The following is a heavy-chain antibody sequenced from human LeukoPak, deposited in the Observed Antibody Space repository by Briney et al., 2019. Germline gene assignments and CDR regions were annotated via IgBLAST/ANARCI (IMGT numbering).Heavy chain of an antibody. V-gene: IGHV4-38-2*02. Sequence: SETLSLTCTVSGGSISSYYWGWIRQPPGKGLEWIGSIYHSGSTYYNPSLKSRVTISVDTSKNQFSLKLSSVTAADTAVYYCARVVAATFDYWGQGTLVTVSS. CDR1: GGSISSYY. D-gene: IGHD2-15*01. CDR3: ARVVAATFDY. CDR2: IYHSGST. J-gene: IGHJ4*02.